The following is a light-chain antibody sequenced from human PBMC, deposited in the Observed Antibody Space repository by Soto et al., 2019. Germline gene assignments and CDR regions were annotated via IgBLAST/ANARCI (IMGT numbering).Light chain of an antibody. Sequence: EVVLTQSPGNLSLSPGERATLSCRASQAITGTYLAWYQQKPGQAPRLLIHGASTRATGVPDRFSGGGTGTDVSLNISRLEPEDFAVYYCQQYGRSKRWTFGQGTKIEV. CDR2: GAS. CDR1: QAITGTY. CDR3: QQYGRSKRWT. V-gene: IGKV3-20*01. J-gene: IGKJ1*01.